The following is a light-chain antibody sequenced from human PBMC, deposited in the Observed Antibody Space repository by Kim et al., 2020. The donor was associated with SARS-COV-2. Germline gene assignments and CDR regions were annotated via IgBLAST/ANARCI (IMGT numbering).Light chain of an antibody. CDR1: QSVSSN. CDR3: HQYNEWPLT. CDR2: GAS. Sequence: EILMTQSPATLSVSPGERGTLSCWASQSVSSNLAWYQQKPGQAPRLLIYGASTRATEIPARFSGTGSGTEFTLTISSLQSEDSAIYYCHQYNEWPLTFGGGTKVDIK. V-gene: IGKV3-15*01. J-gene: IGKJ4*01.